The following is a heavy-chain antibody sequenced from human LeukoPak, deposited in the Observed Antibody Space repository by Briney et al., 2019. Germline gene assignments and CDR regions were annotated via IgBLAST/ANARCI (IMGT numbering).Heavy chain of an antibody. V-gene: IGHV3-21*01. Sequence: GGSLRLSCAASGFTFSSYSMNWVRQAPGKGLERVSSISSSSSYIYYADSVKGRFTISRDNAKNSLYLQMNSLRAEDTAVYYCARVYLPNYYYYYMDVWGKGTTVTVSS. CDR1: GFTFSSYS. CDR3: ARVYLPNYYYYYMDV. J-gene: IGHJ6*03. D-gene: IGHD2-2*01. CDR2: ISSSSSYI.